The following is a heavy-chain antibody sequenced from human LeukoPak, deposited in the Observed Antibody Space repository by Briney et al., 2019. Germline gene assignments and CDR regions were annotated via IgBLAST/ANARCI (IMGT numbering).Heavy chain of an antibody. CDR3: ARHARGTGYFDY. J-gene: IGHJ4*02. CDR1: GGSISSYY. Sequence: SETLSLTCTVSGGSISSYYWSWIRQPPGKGLEWIGYIYYSGSTNYNPSLKSRVTISVDTSKNQFSLNLSSVTAADTAVYYCARHARGTGYFDYWGQGTLVTVSS. D-gene: IGHD3/OR15-3a*01. V-gene: IGHV4-59*08. CDR2: IYYSGST.